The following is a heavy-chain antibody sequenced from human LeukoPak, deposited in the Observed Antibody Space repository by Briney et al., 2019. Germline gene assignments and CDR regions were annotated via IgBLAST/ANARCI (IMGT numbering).Heavy chain of an antibody. CDR1: GGTFSSYA. D-gene: IGHD3-3*01. Sequence: GASVKVSCKASGGTFSSYAISWVRQAPGQGLEWMGRIIPILGIANYAQKFQGRVTITADKSTSTAYMELNSLRSEDTAVYYCARSVVRKNDFWSGYFGYWGQGTLVTVSS. CDR2: IIPILGIA. CDR3: ARSVVRKNDFWSGYFGY. J-gene: IGHJ4*02. V-gene: IGHV1-69*04.